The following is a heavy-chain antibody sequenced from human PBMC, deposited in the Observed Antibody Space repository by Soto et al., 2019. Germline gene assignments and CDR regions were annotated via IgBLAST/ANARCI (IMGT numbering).Heavy chain of an antibody. Sequence: GGSLRLSCAASRFIFGGYGMSWVRQAPGKGLEWVAAINGDGGSTYYADSVKGRFTISRDNSKNTLYLQMNSLRDEDTAVYYCAKVVEMATVRGYFVYWGPGTLVTVSS. V-gene: IGHV3-23*01. CDR2: INGDGGST. D-gene: IGHD4-4*01. CDR1: RFIFGGYG. CDR3: AKVVEMATVRGYFVY. J-gene: IGHJ4*02.